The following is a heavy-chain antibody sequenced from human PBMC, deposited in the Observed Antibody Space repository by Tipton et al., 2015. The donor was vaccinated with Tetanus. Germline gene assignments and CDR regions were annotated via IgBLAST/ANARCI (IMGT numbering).Heavy chain of an antibody. CDR3: ARVGFGYSGYHFYGY. D-gene: IGHD5-12*01. J-gene: IGHJ4*02. CDR2: ISHSGST. Sequence: TLSLTCAVSGGSSSNSNWWSWVRQPPGKGLEWIGQISHSGSTNYNPSLKSRVTISVDNSKNQFSLNLSSVTAADTAVYYCARVGFGYSGYHFYGYWGQGTLVTVSS. V-gene: IGHV4-4*02. CDR1: GGSSSNSNW.